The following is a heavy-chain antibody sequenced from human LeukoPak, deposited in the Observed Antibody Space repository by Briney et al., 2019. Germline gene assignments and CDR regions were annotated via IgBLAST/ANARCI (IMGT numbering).Heavy chain of an antibody. CDR2: ISYGGSNK. Sequence: PGGSLRLSCAASGLSLNSYAIHWVRQAPGKGLEWVTAISYGGSNKHYADSVRGRFTISRDNSKNTLYLQMNSLRSDDTAVYYCAKDTLRTVRGYYFDYWGQGTLVTVSS. CDR1: GLSLNSYA. J-gene: IGHJ4*02. V-gene: IGHV3-30*18. CDR3: AKDTLRTVRGYYFDY. D-gene: IGHD3-10*02.